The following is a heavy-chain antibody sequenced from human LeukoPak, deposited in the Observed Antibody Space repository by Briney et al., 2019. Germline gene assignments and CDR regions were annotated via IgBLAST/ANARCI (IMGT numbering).Heavy chain of an antibody. D-gene: IGHD2-2*01. Sequence: GGSLRLSCADSGFTFSTYWMHWVRHAPGKGVVWVSRIRSDGRTTTYADSVRGRFTISRDNAKNTLYLQMNSLRAEDTAVYYCARVKYCSSASCYSYFDYWGQGTLVTVSS. CDR3: ARVKYCSSASCYSYFDY. CDR2: IRSDGRTT. V-gene: IGHV3-74*01. CDR1: GFTFSTYW. J-gene: IGHJ4*02.